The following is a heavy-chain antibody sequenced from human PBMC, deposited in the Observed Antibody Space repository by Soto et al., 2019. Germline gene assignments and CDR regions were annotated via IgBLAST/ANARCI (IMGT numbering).Heavy chain of an antibody. V-gene: IGHV4-4*02. D-gene: IGHD6-19*01. J-gene: IGHJ3*01. CDR3: AKNGWYSADV. CDR2: IFHGQTT. CDR1: GVSVSSDNW. Sequence: KSSETLSLTCGVSGVSVSSDNWWTWVRQTPEKGLEWIGEIFHGQTTYYNPSLKSRATISVDKSKNQFSLTLTSVTAADTGVYYCAKNGWYSADVWGQGTMVTVSS.